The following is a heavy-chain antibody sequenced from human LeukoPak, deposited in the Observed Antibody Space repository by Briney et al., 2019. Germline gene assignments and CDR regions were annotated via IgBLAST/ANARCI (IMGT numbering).Heavy chain of an antibody. CDR2: ISSNGGST. J-gene: IGHJ4*02. D-gene: IGHD5-18*01. CDR1: GFTFSSYA. V-gene: IGHV3-64*01. Sequence: GGSLRLSCAAYGFTFSSYAMHWARQAPGKGLEYVSAISSNGGSTYYANSVKGRFTISRDNSKNTLYLQMGSLRAEDMAVYYCARDGYSYGLFDYWGQGTLLTVSS. CDR3: ARDGYSYGLFDY.